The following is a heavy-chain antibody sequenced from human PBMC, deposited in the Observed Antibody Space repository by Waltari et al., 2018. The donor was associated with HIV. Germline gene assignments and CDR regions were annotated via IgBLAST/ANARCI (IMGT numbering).Heavy chain of an antibody. J-gene: IGHJ6*02. V-gene: IGHV3-48*02. Sequence: EEQLVESGGGLVHPGGSLKLSCAASGFSFGDYAMKWVRQAPGKGLEWIAYISSTSFNIKYADSVRGRFTISRDNTQNSLSLQMNNLIDEDTAKYFCARDTLNFFFGLDVWGHGTTVAVSS. CDR1: GFSFGDYA. CDR3: ARDTLNFFFGLDV. CDR2: ISSTSFNI.